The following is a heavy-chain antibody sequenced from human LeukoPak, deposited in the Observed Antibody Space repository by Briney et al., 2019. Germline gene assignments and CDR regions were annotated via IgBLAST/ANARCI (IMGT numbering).Heavy chain of an antibody. J-gene: IGHJ4*02. V-gene: IGHV4-30-4*01. CDR1: GGSISSGDYY. CDR2: IYYSGST. Sequence: SETLSLTCTVSGGSISSGDYYWSWIRQPPGKGLEWIGYIYYSGSTYFNPSLKSRVTISVDTSKNQFSLKLNSVTAADTAVYYCARDHILTGEFDYWGQGTLVTVS. D-gene: IGHD3-9*01. CDR3: ARDHILTGEFDY.